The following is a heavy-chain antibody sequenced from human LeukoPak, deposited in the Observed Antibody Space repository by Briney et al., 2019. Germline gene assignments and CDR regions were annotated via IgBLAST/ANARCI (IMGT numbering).Heavy chain of an antibody. CDR2: VYYSGST. Sequence: SETLSLTCTVSCGSISSYYWSWIRQPPGKGLEWIGCVYYSGSTNYNPSLKSRVTISVDTSKNQFSLKLSSVTAADTAVYYCARGNYDFWSGYYSHFDYWGQGTLVTVSS. D-gene: IGHD3-3*01. J-gene: IGHJ4*02. V-gene: IGHV4-59*01. CDR1: CGSISSYY. CDR3: ARGNYDFWSGYYSHFDY.